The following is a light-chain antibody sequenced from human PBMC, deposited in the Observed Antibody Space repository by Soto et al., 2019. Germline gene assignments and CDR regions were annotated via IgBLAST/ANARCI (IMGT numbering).Light chain of an antibody. Sequence: DIQMTQSPSSLSASVGDRVTITCRASQRISNYLNWYQQKSGKAPNLLIYAASSLQGDEPSRFSGSGFETDVTLIISSLLPEDFLTYYCQHSYSTPLAFGGGSKVEIK. V-gene: IGKV1-39*01. CDR2: AAS. CDR1: QRISNY. J-gene: IGKJ4*01. CDR3: QHSYSTPLA.